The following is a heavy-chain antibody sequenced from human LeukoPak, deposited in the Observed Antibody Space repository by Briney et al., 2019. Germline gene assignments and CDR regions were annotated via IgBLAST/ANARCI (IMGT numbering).Heavy chain of an antibody. D-gene: IGHD6-13*01. V-gene: IGHV1-69*06. J-gene: IGHJ6*03. CDR3: ARVVGLTGYSSSWYSGYYYYMVV. CDR2: IIPIFGTT. CDR1: GGTFSSYA. Sequence: ASVKVSCKASGGTFSSYAISWVRQAPGQGLEWMGGIIPIFGTTNYAQKFQDRVTITADKSTSTAYMELSSLRSEDTAVYYCARVVGLTGYSSSWYSGYYYYMVVWGKGTTVTVSS.